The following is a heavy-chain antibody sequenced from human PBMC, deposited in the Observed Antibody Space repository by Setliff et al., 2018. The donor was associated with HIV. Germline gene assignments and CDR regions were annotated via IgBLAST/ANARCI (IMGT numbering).Heavy chain of an antibody. CDR3: AKVGSTGWYYFDY. D-gene: IGHD6-13*01. J-gene: IGHJ4*01. Sequence: LRLSCAASGFTFDSYAINWVRQAPGKGLEWVSGISGSGSNTYYADSVKGRFTISRDNSKNAVYLQMNSLRAEDTATYYCAKVGSTGWYYFDYWGHGTLVTVSS. CDR1: GFTFDSYA. CDR2: ISGSGSNT. V-gene: IGHV3-23*01.